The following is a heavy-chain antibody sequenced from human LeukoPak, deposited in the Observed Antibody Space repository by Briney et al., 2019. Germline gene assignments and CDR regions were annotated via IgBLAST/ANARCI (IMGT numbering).Heavy chain of an antibody. CDR2: INPNSGGT. D-gene: IGHD4-17*01. CDR1: GYTFTGYY. V-gene: IGHV1-2*06. Sequence: GASVKVSCKASGYTFTGYYMHWVRQAPGQGLEWMGRINPNSGGTNYAQKFQGRGTMTRDTSISTAYMELSRLRSDDTAVYYCARSYGDYGNHYYYMDVWGKGTTVTVSS. J-gene: IGHJ6*03. CDR3: ARSYGDYGNHYYYMDV.